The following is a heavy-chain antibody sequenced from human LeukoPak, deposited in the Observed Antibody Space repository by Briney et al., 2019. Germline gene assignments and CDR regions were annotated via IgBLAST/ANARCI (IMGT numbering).Heavy chain of an antibody. J-gene: IGHJ4*02. Sequence: SETLSLTCTVSGGSISTYYWSWIRQPPGKGLEWIGYVYYSGSTNYNPSLKSRVTISVDTSKNQFSLTLSSVTAADTAVYYCARHGDYGDPFDYWGQGTLVTVSS. V-gene: IGHV4-59*08. CDR3: ARHGDYGDPFDY. CDR1: GGSISTYY. D-gene: IGHD4-17*01. CDR2: VYYSGST.